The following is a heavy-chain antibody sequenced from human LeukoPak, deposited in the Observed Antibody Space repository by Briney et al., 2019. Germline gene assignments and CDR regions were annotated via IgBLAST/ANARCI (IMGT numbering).Heavy chain of an antibody. CDR2: IIPIFGTA. J-gene: IGHJ6*03. CDR3: ARGPQQTIVVPAAIKGNYYYYYMDV. CDR1: GGTFSSYA. V-gene: IGHV1-69*13. Sequence: GASVKVSCKASGGTFSSYAISWVRQAPGQGLEWMGGIIPIFGTANYAQKFQGRVTITADESTSTAYMELSSLRSEDTAVYYCARGPQQTIVVPAAIKGNYYYYYMDVWGKGTTVTVSS. D-gene: IGHD2-2*02.